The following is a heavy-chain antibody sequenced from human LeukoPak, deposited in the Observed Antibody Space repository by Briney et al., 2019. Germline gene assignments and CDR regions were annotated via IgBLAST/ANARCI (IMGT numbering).Heavy chain of an antibody. J-gene: IGHJ4*02. D-gene: IGHD5-24*01. CDR3: ARDYKYAFDN. Sequence: GGSLRLSCAASGFTFSAYSMNWVRQAPGKGLEWISYIGISSGNTKYADSVKGRFTISGDKAKNLLYLQMNSLRVEDTAVYYCARDYKYAFDNWGQGTLDTVSS. CDR2: IGISSGNT. CDR1: GFTFSAYS. V-gene: IGHV3-48*01.